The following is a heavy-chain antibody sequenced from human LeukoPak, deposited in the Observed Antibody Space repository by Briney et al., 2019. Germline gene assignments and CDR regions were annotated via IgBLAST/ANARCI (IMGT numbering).Heavy chain of an antibody. J-gene: IGHJ5*02. CDR2: IYHSGSV. D-gene: IGHD2-2*01. CDR1: GYSISSGYY. Sequence: SETLSLTCTVSGYSISSGYYWGWIRQPPGEGLEWIGSIYHSGSVYFNPSLKSRVTISVDTSNNQFSLKLSSVTAADTAVYYCARCPYIVVVPAAWGFDPWGQGTLVTVSS. V-gene: IGHV4-38-2*02. CDR3: ARCPYIVVVPAAWGFDP.